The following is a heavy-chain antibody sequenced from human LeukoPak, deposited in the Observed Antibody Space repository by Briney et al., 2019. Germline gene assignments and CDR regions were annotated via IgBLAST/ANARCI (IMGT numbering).Heavy chain of an antibody. D-gene: IGHD3-10*01. Sequence: GGSLRLSCAASGFTFSSYDMHWVRQVTGKGLEWVSAIGTAGDTYYPGSVKGRFTISREDAKNSLYLQMNSLRAGDTAVYHCARVTSLYASGADAFGIWGQGTMVTVSS. J-gene: IGHJ3*02. CDR2: IGTAGDT. V-gene: IGHV3-13*01. CDR1: GFTFSSYD. CDR3: ARVTSLYASGADAFGI.